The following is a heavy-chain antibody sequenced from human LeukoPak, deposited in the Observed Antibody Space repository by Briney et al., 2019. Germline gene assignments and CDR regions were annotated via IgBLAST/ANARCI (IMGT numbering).Heavy chain of an antibody. CDR1: GFTFSSYS. Sequence: GGSLRLSCAASGFTFSSYSMNWVRQAPGKGLEWVSYISSSSSTIYYAGSVKGRFTISRDNAKNSLYLQMNSLRAEDTAVYYCARTDYYDSSGYSYWGQGTLVTVSS. CDR3: ARTDYYDSSGYSY. D-gene: IGHD3-22*01. CDR2: ISSSSSTI. V-gene: IGHV3-48*01. J-gene: IGHJ4*02.